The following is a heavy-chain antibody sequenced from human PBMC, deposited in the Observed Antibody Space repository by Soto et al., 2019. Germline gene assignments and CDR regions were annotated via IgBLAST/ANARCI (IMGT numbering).Heavy chain of an antibody. J-gene: IGHJ6*02. CDR1: GCTFSNYV. D-gene: IGHD2-2*02. Sequence: RLSCAASGCTFSNYVIHWVRQAPVKGLEWVPVISYDENNTYYADSVNGRFTSSGGNSKSTIYLHMNSLRGEETDVYYCPKAMYQLLYDGRAYYYYYGMDVCGQGTAVTVSS. CDR2: ISYDENNT. CDR3: PKAMYQLLYDGRAYYYYYGMDV. V-gene: IGHV3-30*18.